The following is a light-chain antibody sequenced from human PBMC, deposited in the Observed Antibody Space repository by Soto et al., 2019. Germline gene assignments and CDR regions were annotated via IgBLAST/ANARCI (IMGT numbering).Light chain of an antibody. CDR1: ASDVGAYNY. J-gene: IGLJ2*01. V-gene: IGLV2-11*01. Sequence: QSALTQPRSVSGSPGQSVTISCTGTASDVGAYNYVSWYQQHPGKAPKVMIYDVKKRPSGVPDRFSGSKFANTASLTISGLQAEDEADYYCCSYADTYTWLFGGGTKVTVL. CDR3: CSYADTYTWL. CDR2: DVK.